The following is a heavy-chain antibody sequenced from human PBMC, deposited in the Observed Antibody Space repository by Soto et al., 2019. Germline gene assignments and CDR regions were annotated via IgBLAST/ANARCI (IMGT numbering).Heavy chain of an antibody. D-gene: IGHD5-12*01. CDR1: GGSFSGYY. CDR2: INHSGST. CDR3: ARGLQYSGYYGY. V-gene: IGHV4-34*01. Sequence: PSETLSLTCAVYGGSFSGYYWSWIRQPPGKGLEWIGEINHSGSTNYNPSLKSRVTISVDTSKNQFSLKLSSVTAADTAVYYCARGLQYSGYYGYWGQGTLVTVSS. J-gene: IGHJ4*02.